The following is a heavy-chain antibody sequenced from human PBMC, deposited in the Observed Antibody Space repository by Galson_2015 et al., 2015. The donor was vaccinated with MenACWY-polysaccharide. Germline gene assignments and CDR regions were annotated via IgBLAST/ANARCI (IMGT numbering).Heavy chain of an antibody. CDR1: GFTFGGYA. V-gene: IGHV3-9*01. CDR3: AKGTQRRSEQYLEH. Sequence: SLRLSCAASGFTFGGYAMHWVRQAPGKGLEWVSGISWDSDNIGYANSVRGRFTISRDYAKNSLDLEMNSLRVEDTAFYYCAKGTQRRSEQYLEHWGQGMLATVS. CDR2: ISWDSDNI. D-gene: IGHD2-2*01. J-gene: IGHJ4*02.